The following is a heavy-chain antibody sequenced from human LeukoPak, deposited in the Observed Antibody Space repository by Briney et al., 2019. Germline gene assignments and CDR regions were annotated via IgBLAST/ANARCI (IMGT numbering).Heavy chain of an antibody. CDR2: IYPGDSDT. CDR1: GYSFTSYW. Sequence: GESLKISCKGSGYSFTSYWIGWVRQMPGKGLEWMGIIYPGDSDTRYSPSFQGQVTISADKSISTAYLQWSSLKASDTAMYYCARLAYCGGDCYSGSVFDYWGQGTLVTVSS. J-gene: IGHJ4*02. V-gene: IGHV5-51*01. CDR3: ARLAYCGGDCYSGSVFDY. D-gene: IGHD2-21*02.